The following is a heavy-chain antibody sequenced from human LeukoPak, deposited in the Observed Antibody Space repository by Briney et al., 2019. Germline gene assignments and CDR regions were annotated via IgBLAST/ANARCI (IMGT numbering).Heavy chain of an antibody. CDR3: ATAYSSGLTLDY. Sequence: ASVKVSCKASGYTFTSYYMHWVRQAPGKGLEWMGGFDPEDGETIYAQKFQGRVTMTEDTSTDTAYMELSSLRSEDTAVYYCATAYSSGLTLDYWGQGTLVTVSS. J-gene: IGHJ4*02. CDR1: GYTFTSYY. D-gene: IGHD6-19*01. CDR2: FDPEDGET. V-gene: IGHV1-24*01.